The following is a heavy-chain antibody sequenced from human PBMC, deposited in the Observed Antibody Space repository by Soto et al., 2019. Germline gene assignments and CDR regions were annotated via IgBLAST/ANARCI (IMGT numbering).Heavy chain of an antibody. V-gene: IGHV5-10-1*01. J-gene: IGHJ4*02. Sequence: GESLKTFRKGSGYSFTSYWISWVRQMPGKGLEWMGRIDPSDSYTNYSPSFQGHVTISADKSISTAYLQWSSLKASDTAVYYCARLRVTTVDYWGQGTLVTVSS. CDR2: IDPSDSYT. CDR3: ARLRVTTVDY. D-gene: IGHD4-17*01. CDR1: GYSFTSYW.